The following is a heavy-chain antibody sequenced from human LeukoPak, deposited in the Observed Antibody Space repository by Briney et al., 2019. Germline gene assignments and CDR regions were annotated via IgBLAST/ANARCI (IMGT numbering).Heavy chain of an antibody. D-gene: IGHD5-18*01. CDR1: GYTFNSYY. J-gene: IGHJ4*02. V-gene: IGHV1-46*02. CDR3: ARGYTYGDY. CDR2: INPSSGST. Sequence: ASVKVSCKASGYTFNSYYMHWVRQAPGQGLEWMGIINPSSGSTSYAQNFQGKVTMTRDTSSSTVYMELSSLRSEDTAVYYCARGYTYGDYWGQGTLVTVSS.